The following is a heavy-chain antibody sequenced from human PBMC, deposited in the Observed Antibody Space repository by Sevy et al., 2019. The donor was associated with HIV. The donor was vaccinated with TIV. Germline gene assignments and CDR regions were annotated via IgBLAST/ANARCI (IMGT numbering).Heavy chain of an antibody. J-gene: IGHJ4*02. CDR3: AKDRVSGTYYTGDFDY. CDR2: ISITGGST. V-gene: IGHV3-23*01. CDR1: GFTFSIYA. D-gene: IGHD3-10*01. Sequence: GGSLRLSCAASGFTFSIYAMSWVRQAPGKGLEWVSVISITGGSTYYADSVKGRFTISRDNSKNTLYLQMNNLRAEDTAVYYCAKDRVSGTYYTGDFDYWGQGTLVTVPS.